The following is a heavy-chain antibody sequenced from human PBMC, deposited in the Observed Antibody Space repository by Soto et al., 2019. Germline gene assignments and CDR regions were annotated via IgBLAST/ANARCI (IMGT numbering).Heavy chain of an antibody. J-gene: IGHJ6*03. V-gene: IGHV1-46*03. CDR1: GYTFINYY. D-gene: IGHD6-6*01. Sequence: QVQLVQSGAEVKKPGASVKVSCKASGYTFINYYIHWVRQAPGQGLEWMGVINPNGGSTVYAQKFQGRVTLTRDTSTSTVSVELSSLRSDDTAVYFCVRATAARQRDYSYHYYLHIWGKGTTVTVSS. CDR2: INPNGGST. CDR3: VRATAARQRDYSYHYYLHI.